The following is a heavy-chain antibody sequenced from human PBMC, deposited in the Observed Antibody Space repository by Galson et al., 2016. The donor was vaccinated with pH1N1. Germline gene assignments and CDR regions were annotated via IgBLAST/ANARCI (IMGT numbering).Heavy chain of an antibody. CDR3: AKNRGYGSGSYGSRMDV. V-gene: IGHV3-9*01. D-gene: IGHD3-10*01. CDR2: ISWNSGSI. J-gene: IGHJ6*02. CDR1: GFTFDDYA. Sequence: SLRLSCAASGFTFDDYAMHWVRQAPGKGLEWVSGISWNSGSIGYADSVKGRFTISRDNAKNSLYLQMNSLRAGDPALYYCAKNRGYGSGSYGSRMDVWGQGTTVTVSS.